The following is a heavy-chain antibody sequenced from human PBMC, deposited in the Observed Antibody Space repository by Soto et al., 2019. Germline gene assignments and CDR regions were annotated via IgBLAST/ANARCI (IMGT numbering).Heavy chain of an antibody. V-gene: IGHV1-69*01. CDR2: IIPIFGTA. CDR1: GDTFSSYA. CDR3: ARDLRGVVVPAQDYGMDV. Sequence: GASVKCSCKASGDTFSSYAISWGRQAPGQGLEWMGGIIPIFGTANYAQKFQGRVTITADESTSTAYMELSSLRSEDTAVYYCARDLRGVVVPAQDYGMDVWGQGTTVTVSS. D-gene: IGHD2-2*01. J-gene: IGHJ6*02.